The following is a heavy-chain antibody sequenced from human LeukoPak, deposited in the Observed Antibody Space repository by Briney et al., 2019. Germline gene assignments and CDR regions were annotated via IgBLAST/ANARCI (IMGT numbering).Heavy chain of an antibody. D-gene: IGHD5-18*01. Sequence: GGSLRLSCAASGFTISSYAMSWVRQAPGKGLEWVSAISGSGGSTYYADSVKGRFTISRDNSKNTLYLQMNSLRAEDTAVYYCAKAPSVDTAMVNFDYWGQGTLVTVSS. CDR2: ISGSGGST. V-gene: IGHV3-23*01. CDR3: AKAPSVDTAMVNFDY. CDR1: GFTISSYA. J-gene: IGHJ4*02.